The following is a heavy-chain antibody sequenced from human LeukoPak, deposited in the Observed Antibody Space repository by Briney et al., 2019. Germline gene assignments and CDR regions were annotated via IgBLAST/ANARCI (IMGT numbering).Heavy chain of an antibody. CDR1: GFTFSSYA. Sequence: GGSLTLSCAVSGFTFSSYAMSWVRHAPGQGLEWVSAISGSGGSTYYADSVKGRFTIARDNSKNTLHLQMNSLRDEDTAVYYCAKEAVAGDYFDYWGQGTLVTVSS. D-gene: IGHD6-19*01. J-gene: IGHJ4*02. CDR2: ISGSGGST. V-gene: IGHV3-23*01. CDR3: AKEAVAGDYFDY.